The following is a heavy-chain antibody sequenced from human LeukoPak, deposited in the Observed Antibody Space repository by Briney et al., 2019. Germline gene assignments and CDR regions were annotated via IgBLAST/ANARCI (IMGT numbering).Heavy chain of an antibody. D-gene: IGHD4-11*01. J-gene: IGHJ4*02. V-gene: IGHV4-30-4*01. CDR2: IYYSGST. CDR3: ARGGYSNFDY. Sequence: WLRQPPGKGLEWLGYIYYSGSTYYNPSLKSRVTISVDTSKNQFSLKLSSVTAADTAVYYCARGGYSNFDYWGQGTLVTVSS.